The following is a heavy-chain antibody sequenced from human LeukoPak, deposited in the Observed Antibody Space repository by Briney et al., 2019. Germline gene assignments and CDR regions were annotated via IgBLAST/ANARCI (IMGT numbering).Heavy chain of an antibody. CDR2: ISSSSSYI. D-gene: IGHD4-11*01. CDR3: VRGGTYRTVS. CDR1: VFTFSSYS. Sequence: GGSLRLSCAASVFTFSSYSMKWVREAPGKGLEWVSSISSSSSYIYYADSVKGRFTISRDNAKNSLYLQMNSLRAEDTAVYYCVRGGTYRTVSWGQGTLVNVS. V-gene: IGHV3-21*01. J-gene: IGHJ5*02.